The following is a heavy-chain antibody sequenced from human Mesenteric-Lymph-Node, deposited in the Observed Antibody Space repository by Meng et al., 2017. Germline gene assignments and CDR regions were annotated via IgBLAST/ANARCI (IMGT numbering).Heavy chain of an antibody. J-gene: IGHJ5*02. Sequence: VNGYSFSDYHWIWIRQPPGKGLEWVGEINHNGNTHSNPSLNSRVTISVDTSKNQFSLKLNSVTAADTAVYYCATKMSGFGNYISWGQGTLVTVSS. CDR1: GYSFSDYH. CDR3: ATKMSGFGNYIS. D-gene: IGHD1-7*01. V-gene: IGHV4-34*01. CDR2: INHNGNT.